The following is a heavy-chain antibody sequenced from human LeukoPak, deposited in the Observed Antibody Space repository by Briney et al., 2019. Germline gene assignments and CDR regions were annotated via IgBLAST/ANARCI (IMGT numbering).Heavy chain of an antibody. Sequence: PGGSLRLSCSASGFTFSTNAMHWVRQAPGKGLEYVAAISGNGGFTYYADSVKGRFTISRDNSKSTLYLQMSSLRVEDTAVYYCVKDNWGSGWYFGLWGQGTLVTVSS. V-gene: IGHV3-64D*06. D-gene: IGHD7-27*01. CDR3: VKDNWGSGWYFGL. CDR1: GFTFSTNA. J-gene: IGHJ2*01. CDR2: ISGNGGFT.